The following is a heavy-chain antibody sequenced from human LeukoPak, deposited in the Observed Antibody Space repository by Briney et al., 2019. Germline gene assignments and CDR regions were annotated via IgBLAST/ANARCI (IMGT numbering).Heavy chain of an antibody. CDR3: ARDLSYYDSSGYDAFDI. Sequence: SETLSLTCTVAGGSISSYYWSWVRQPAGKGLEWVGRIYTSGSTNYNPSLKSRVTTSVDTSKNQFSLKLSSVTAADTAVYYCARDLSYYDSSGYDAFDIWGQGTMVTVSS. J-gene: IGHJ3*02. CDR2: IYTSGST. V-gene: IGHV4-4*07. D-gene: IGHD3-22*01. CDR1: GGSISSYY.